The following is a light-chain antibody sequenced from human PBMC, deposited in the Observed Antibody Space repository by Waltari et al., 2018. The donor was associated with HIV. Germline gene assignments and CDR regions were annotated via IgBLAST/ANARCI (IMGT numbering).Light chain of an antibody. CDR1: SSAVGNYNL. CDR2: EGI. CDR3: CSYAGSSNWV. J-gene: IGLJ3*02. V-gene: IGLV2-23*01. Sequence: QSALTQPASVSGSPGQSITISCTGSSSAVGNYNLVSWYQQQPGKAPKLMIYEGINRPSGGSNRFTGSKSGNTASLTISELQAEDEADYYCCSYAGSSNWVFGGGTKLAV.